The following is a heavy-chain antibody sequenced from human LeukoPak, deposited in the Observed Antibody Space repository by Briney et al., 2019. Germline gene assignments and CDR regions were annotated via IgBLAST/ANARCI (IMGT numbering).Heavy chain of an antibody. CDR1: GFTFSSCS. J-gene: IGHJ4*02. CDR3: ARGRATGRSGGDY. CDR2: ISSGSSSI. V-gene: IGHV3-48*02. D-gene: IGHD3-9*01. Sequence: GGSLRLSCAASGFTFSSCSMNWDRQAPGKGLKWVSYISSGSSSIYYADSVKGRFTISRDNAENSLYLQMNSLRDEDTAVYYCARGRATGRSGGDYWGQGTLVTVSS.